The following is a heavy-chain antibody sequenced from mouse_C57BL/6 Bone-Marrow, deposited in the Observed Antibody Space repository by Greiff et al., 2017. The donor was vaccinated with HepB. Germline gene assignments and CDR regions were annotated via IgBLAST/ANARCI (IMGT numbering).Heavy chain of an antibody. CDR3: ARDDFITTVVADWYFDV. CDR1: GFNFSDYY. CDR2: INYDGSST. V-gene: IGHV5-16*01. Sequence: EVKLVESAGGLVQPGSSMKLSCTASGFNFSDYYMAWVRQVPEKGLEWVANINYDGSSTYYLDSLKSRFIISRDNAKNILYLQMSSLKSEDTATYYCARDDFITTVVADWYFDVWGTGTTVTVSS. J-gene: IGHJ1*03. D-gene: IGHD1-1*01.